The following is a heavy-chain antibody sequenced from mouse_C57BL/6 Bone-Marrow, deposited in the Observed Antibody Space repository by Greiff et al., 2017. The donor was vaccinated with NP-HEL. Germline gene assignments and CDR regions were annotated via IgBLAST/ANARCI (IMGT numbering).Heavy chain of an antibody. Sequence: QVQLQQSGAELMKPGASVKLSCKASGYTFTGYWIEWVKQRPGNGLEWIGEILPGSGSTNYNEKFKGKATFTADTSSNTAYMQLSRLTTEDSAIYYCARRAYYDNSGYFDYWGQGTTLTVSS. J-gene: IGHJ2*01. D-gene: IGHD2-10*01. V-gene: IGHV1-9*01. CDR2: ILPGSGST. CDR1: GYTFTGYW. CDR3: ARRAYYDNSGYFDY.